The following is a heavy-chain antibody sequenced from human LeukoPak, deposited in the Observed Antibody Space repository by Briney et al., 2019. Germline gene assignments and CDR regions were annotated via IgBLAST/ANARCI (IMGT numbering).Heavy chain of an antibody. CDR3: AKDDLAAAGIGGPGGGY. Sequence: LSGRSLRLSCAASGFTFDDYAMHWVRQAPGKGLEWVSGISWNSGSIGYADSVKGRFTISRDNAKNSLYLQMNSLRAEDTALYYCAKDDLAAAGIGGPGGGYWGQGTLVTVSS. CDR1: GFTFDDYA. D-gene: IGHD6-13*01. CDR2: ISWNSGSI. V-gene: IGHV3-9*01. J-gene: IGHJ4*02.